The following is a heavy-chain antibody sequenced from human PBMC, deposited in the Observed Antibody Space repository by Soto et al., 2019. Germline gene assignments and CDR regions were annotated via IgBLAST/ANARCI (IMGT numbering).Heavy chain of an antibody. Sequence: PSETLSLTCAVYGVSFSGYYWSWIRHPPGKWLEWIGEINHSGSTNYNPSLKSRVTISVDTSKNQFSLKLSSVTAADTAVYYCARGIRFWNGYSNGKNWFEPWGQGTLDTVSS. CDR2: INHSGST. CDR1: GVSFSGYY. CDR3: ARGIRFWNGYSNGKNWFEP. J-gene: IGHJ5*02. D-gene: IGHD3-3*01. V-gene: IGHV4-34*01.